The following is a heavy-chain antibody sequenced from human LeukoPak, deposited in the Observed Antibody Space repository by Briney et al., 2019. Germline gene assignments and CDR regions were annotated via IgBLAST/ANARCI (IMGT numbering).Heavy chain of an antibody. Sequence: SETLSLTCTVSGGSVSSSSYYWGWVRQPPGKGLEWIGLMSHSGTSAYNPSLEGRLTISVDTSKNQFSLRLTSVTAADTAVYCLRSHGDYWGQETLVTVSS. J-gene: IGHJ4*02. CDR3: RSHGDY. V-gene: IGHV4-39*01. CDR1: GGSVSSSSYY. CDR2: MSHSGTS.